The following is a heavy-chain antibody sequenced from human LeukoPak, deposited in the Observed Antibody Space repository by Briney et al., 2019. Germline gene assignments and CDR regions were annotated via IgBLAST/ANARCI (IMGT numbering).Heavy chain of an antibody. CDR3: ATVGRWGSRVDY. D-gene: IGHD7-27*01. V-gene: IGHV1-69-2*01. CDR1: GYTFTDYY. CDR2: VNPEDGET. Sequence: ASVKLSCKVSGYTFTDYYMDWVRQAPGKGLEWMGLVNPEDGETIYAEKFQGRVTITADTSTDTAYMELSSLRSEDTAVYYCATVGRWGSRVDYWGQGTLVTVSS. J-gene: IGHJ4*02.